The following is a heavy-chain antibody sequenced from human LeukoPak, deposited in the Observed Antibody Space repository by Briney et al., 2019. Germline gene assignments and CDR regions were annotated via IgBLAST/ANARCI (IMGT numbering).Heavy chain of an antibody. CDR3: ARAHSSGRTFDY. J-gene: IGHJ4*02. V-gene: IGHV4-61*01. CDR1: GGSVSSGSYC. CDR2: IYYSGST. Sequence: PSESLSLTCTVFGGSVSSGSYCWSWLRQPPGKGLEWVGYIYYSGSTTYNPSLKSRVTISVGTTKNQFFLKLSSVTAADAAVYYCARAHSSGRTFDYWGQGTLVTVSS. D-gene: IGHD6-19*01.